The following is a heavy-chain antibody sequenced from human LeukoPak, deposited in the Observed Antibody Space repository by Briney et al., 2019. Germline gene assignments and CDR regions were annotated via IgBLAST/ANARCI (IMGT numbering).Heavy chain of an antibody. V-gene: IGHV4-39*07. CDR2: IYYSGST. CDR1: GGSISSSSYY. CDR3: AREVLVILWFGELYRFDP. J-gene: IGHJ5*02. D-gene: IGHD3-10*01. Sequence: PSETLSLTCTVSGGSISSSSYYWGWIRQPPGKGLEWIGSIYYSGSTYYNPSLKSRVTISVDTSKNQFSLKLSSVTAADTAVYYCAREVLVILWFGELYRFDPWGQGTLVTVSS.